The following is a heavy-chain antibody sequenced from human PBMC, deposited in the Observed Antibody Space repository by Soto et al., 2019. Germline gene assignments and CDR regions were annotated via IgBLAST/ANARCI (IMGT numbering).Heavy chain of an antibody. V-gene: IGHV4-59*01. CDR3: ARAGEVEMATITTDYYYYGMDV. D-gene: IGHD5-12*01. Sequence: ETLSLTCTVSGGSINNNFWGWIRQPPGKGLEWIGYVYYDGHTDYNPSLESRVTIAVDTSKNQFSLRLTSVTAADTAVYYCARAGEVEMATITTDYYYYGMDVWGQGTTVTVS. J-gene: IGHJ6*02. CDR2: VYYDGHT. CDR1: GGSINNNF.